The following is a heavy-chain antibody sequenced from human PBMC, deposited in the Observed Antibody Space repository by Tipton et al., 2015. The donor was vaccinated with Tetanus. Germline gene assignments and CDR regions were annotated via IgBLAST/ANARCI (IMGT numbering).Heavy chain of an antibody. Sequence: TLSLTCAVYGGSLSRYYWTWIRQPPGKGLEWIGSIYYSGSSYYNPTLKSRVTISVDTSKNQFSLKLDSVTAADAAVYYCARPGVGGYTGYYFDFWGQGTVVTVSS. CDR3: ARPGVGGYTGYYFDF. D-gene: IGHD5-12*01. CDR1: GGSLSRYY. V-gene: IGHV4-39*01. CDR2: IYYSGSS. J-gene: IGHJ4*02.